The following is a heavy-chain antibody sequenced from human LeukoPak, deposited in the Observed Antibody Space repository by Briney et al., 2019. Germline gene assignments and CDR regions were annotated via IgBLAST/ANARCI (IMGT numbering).Heavy chain of an antibody. V-gene: IGHV3-11*01. CDR2: ISSSGSTI. CDR1: GFTFSDYY. D-gene: IGHD3-22*01. Sequence: GGSLRLSCAASGFTFSDYYMSWIRQAPGKGLEWVSYISSSGSTIYYADSVKGQFTISRDNAKNSLYLQMNSLRAEDTAVYYCARDLYYDSSGYSGYWGQGTLVTVSS. J-gene: IGHJ4*02. CDR3: ARDLYYDSSGYSGY.